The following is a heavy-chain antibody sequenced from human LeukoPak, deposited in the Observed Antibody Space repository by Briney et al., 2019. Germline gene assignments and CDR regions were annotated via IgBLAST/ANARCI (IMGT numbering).Heavy chain of an antibody. CDR1: GFCFSSNA. CDR2: ISGSGGST. CDR3: ARAPVYYDESSGYLKISNWYFDL. V-gene: IGHV3-23*01. D-gene: IGHD3-22*01. Sequence: ASLRLSCAASGFCFSSNAMSWVRQAPGKGLEWVSAISGSGGSTYYADSVKGRFTISRDNSKNTLYLQMNGLRAEDTAVYYCARAPVYYDESSGYLKISNWYFDLWGRGTLVTVSS. J-gene: IGHJ2*01.